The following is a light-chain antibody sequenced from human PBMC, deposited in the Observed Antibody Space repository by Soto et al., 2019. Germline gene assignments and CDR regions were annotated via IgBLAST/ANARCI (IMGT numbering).Light chain of an antibody. CDR2: DAS. CDR3: QQRSNWPPFT. CDR1: QSVSSY. Sequence: EIVLTQSPATLSLSPVERATLSCRSSQSVSSYLALYQQKPGQAPRLLIYDASNRATDIPARFSGSGSGTDFTLTISSLEPEDFAVYYCQQRSNWPPFTFGQGTRLEI. J-gene: IGKJ5*01. V-gene: IGKV3-11*01.